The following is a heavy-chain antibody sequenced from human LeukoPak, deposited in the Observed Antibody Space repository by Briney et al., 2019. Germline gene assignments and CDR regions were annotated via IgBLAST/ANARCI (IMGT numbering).Heavy chain of an antibody. Sequence: PGGSLRLSCAASGFTFSSYAMSWVRQAPGKGLEWVSSISSSSSYIYYADSVKGRFTISRDNAKNSLYLQMNSLRAEDTAVYYCARGIIPGYYGMDVWGQGTTVTVSS. CDR1: GFTFSSYA. CDR2: ISSSSSYI. D-gene: IGHD3-3*01. CDR3: ARGIIPGYYGMDV. J-gene: IGHJ6*02. V-gene: IGHV3-21*01.